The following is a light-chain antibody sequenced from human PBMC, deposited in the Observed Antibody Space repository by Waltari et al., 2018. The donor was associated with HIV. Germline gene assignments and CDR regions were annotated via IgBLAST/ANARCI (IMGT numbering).Light chain of an antibody. CDR1: QNMKRY. CDR2: DAS. J-gene: IGKJ2*01. CDR3: QQRSVWPRT. Sequence: EIVLTQSPATLSLSPGERATLACRASQNMKRYLAWYQQRPGQPPRLLMYDASKRAAGTPARFSGSGSGTDFTLTISSLEPEDFAVYYCQQRSVWPRTFGQGTKLEIK. V-gene: IGKV3-11*01.